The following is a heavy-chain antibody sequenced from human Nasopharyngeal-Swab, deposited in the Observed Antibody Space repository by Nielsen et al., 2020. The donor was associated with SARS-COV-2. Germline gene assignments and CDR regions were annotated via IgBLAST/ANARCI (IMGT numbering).Heavy chain of an antibody. CDR3: ARDVAPYGMDV. CDR2: INHNERT. V-gene: IGHV4-34*01. J-gene: IGHJ6*02. CDR1: GGSFNGFY. Sequence: SETLSLTCSVSGGSFNGFYWNWIRQPPGKGLEWIGEINHNERTNYNPSLKSRVTISVDTSKNQFSLKLSSVTAADTAVYYCARDVAPYGMDVWGQGTTVTVSS.